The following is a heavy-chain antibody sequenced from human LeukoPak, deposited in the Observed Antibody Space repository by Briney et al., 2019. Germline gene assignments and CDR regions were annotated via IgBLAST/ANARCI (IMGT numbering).Heavy chain of an antibody. CDR2: VDPEDGET. CDR1: GYTFTDYY. J-gene: IGHJ4*02. CDR3: ARVGQGDPNPLGSPFDY. D-gene: IGHD1-14*01. Sequence: GASVKVSCKASGYTFTDYYMHWVQQAPGKGLEWMGRVDPEDGETIYAEKLQGRVTMTTDTSTSTAYMELRSLRSDDTAVYYCARVGQGDPNPLGSPFDYWGQGTLVTVSS. V-gene: IGHV1-69-2*01.